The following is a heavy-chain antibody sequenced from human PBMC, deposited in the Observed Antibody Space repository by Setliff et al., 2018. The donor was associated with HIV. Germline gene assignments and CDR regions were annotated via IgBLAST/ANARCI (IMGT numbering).Heavy chain of an antibody. CDR2: IYTSGNT. CDR3: ARHYNGAVADAYSYYYYMDV. J-gene: IGHJ6*03. V-gene: IGHV4-4*07. CDR1: GGSISDYS. D-gene: IGHD6-19*01. Sequence: SETLSLTCTVSGGSISDYSWSWIRQPAGKGLEWIGGIYTSGNTYYNPSLKSRVTISVDTSKNQFSLKLSSVTAADTAVYYCARHYNGAVADAYSYYYYMDVWGKGTTVTVSS.